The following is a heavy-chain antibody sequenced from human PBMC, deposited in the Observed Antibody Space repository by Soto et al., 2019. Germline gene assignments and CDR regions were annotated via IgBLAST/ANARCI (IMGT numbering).Heavy chain of an antibody. V-gene: IGHV3-23*01. D-gene: IGHD2-2*01. Sequence: PXESLRLSCVASGFTFSTYAMSWVRQAAGKGLEWVAGIAASDGAIYYADSVKGRFTISRDNSKNTLYLQMNSPRAEDTAVYYCAKHLHIVVRFSPLFSFYGLDVWGQGTTVTVSS. CDR3: AKHLHIVVRFSPLFSFYGLDV. J-gene: IGHJ6*02. CDR2: IAASDGAI. CDR1: GFTFSTYA.